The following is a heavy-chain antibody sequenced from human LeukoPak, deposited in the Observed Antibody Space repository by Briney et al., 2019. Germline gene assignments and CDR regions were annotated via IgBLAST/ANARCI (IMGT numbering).Heavy chain of an antibody. Sequence: NSSETLSLTCTVSGGSISITSYYWGWIRQPPGKGLEWIGSMYSSGSTYYNPSLKSRVTISVDTSKNQFSLKLSSVTAADTAVYYCASFDWLTTTFDYWGQGTLVIVSS. CDR2: MYSSGST. CDR3: ASFDWLTTTFDY. V-gene: IGHV4-39*01. J-gene: IGHJ4*02. CDR1: GGSISITSYY. D-gene: IGHD3-9*01.